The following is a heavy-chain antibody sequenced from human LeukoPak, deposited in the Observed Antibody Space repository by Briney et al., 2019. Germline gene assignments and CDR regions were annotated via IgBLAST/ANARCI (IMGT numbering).Heavy chain of an antibody. CDR1: GFTFDDYA. J-gene: IGHJ3*02. Sequence: GGSLRLSCAASGFTFDDYAMHWVRQAPGKGLEWVSGISWNSGSIGYADSVKGRLTISRDNAKNSLYLQMNSLRAEDMALYYCAKDMGSSGWYDAFDIWGQGTMVTVSS. CDR2: ISWNSGSI. V-gene: IGHV3-9*03. CDR3: AKDMGSSGWYDAFDI. D-gene: IGHD6-19*01.